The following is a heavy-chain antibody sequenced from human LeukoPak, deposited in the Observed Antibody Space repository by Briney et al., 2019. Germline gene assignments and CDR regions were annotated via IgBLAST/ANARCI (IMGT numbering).Heavy chain of an antibody. J-gene: IGHJ4*02. CDR1: GGSISSYY. CDR3: ARVGIVVVPAAILPMYYFDY. Sequence: SETLSLTCTVSGGSISSYYWSWIRQPPGKGLEWIGYIYYSGSTNYNPSLKSRVTISVDTSKNQSSLKLSSVTAADTAVYYCARVGIVVVPAAILPMYYFDYWGQGTLVTVSS. CDR2: IYYSGST. V-gene: IGHV4-59*01. D-gene: IGHD2-2*02.